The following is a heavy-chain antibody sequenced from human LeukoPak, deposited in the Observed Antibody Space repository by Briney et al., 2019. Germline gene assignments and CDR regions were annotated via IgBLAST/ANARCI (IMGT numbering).Heavy chain of an antibody. V-gene: IGHV1-69*13. CDR2: IIPIFGTA. J-gene: IGHJ6*02. CDR3: ARGGDLYYYYYGMDV. Sequence: ASVKVSCKASGGTFSSYAISWVRQAPGQGLEWMGGIIPIFGTANYAQKFQGRVTITADESTSTAYTELSSLRSEDTAVYYCARGGDLYYYYYGMDVWGQGTTVTVSS. CDR1: GGTFSSYA. D-gene: IGHD2-21*02.